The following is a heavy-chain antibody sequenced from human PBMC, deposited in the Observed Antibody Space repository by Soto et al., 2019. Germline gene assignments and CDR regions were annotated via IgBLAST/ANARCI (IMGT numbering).Heavy chain of an antibody. Sequence: ASVKVSCKASGYTFTSYGISWVRQAPGQGLEWMGWISAYNGNTNYAQKLQGRVTMTTDTSTSTAYMELRSLRSDDTAVYYCARVGGYSSSWPFVHYMDVWGKGTTVTVSS. CDR3: ARVGGYSSSWPFVHYMDV. CDR1: GYTFTSYG. D-gene: IGHD6-13*01. CDR2: ISAYNGNT. V-gene: IGHV1-18*01. J-gene: IGHJ6*03.